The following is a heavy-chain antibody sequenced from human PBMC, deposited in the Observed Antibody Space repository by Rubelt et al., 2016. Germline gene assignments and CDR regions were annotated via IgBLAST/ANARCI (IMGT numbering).Heavy chain of an antibody. CDR3: ANWLQHHFDY. D-gene: IGHD5-24*01. CDR1: GFTFSSYG. CDR2: IWYDGSNK. V-gene: IGHV3-33*03. Sequence: VQLVESGGGLVQPGRSLRLSCAASGFTFSSYGMHWVRQAPGKGLEWVAVIWYDGSNKYYADSVKGRFTISRDKSKNTLDLQMNSLRAEDTAVYYCANWLQHHFDYWGLGTLVTVSS. J-gene: IGHJ4*02.